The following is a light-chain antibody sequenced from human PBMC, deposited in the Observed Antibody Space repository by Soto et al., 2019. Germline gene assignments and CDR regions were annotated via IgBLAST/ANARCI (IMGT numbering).Light chain of an antibody. J-gene: IGKJ1*01. V-gene: IGKV1-39*01. CDR3: QQSYTTPRT. Sequence: DIQMTQSPSSLSASVGDRVSVTCRASQSISTFLNWYQQRPWEAPKLLIYAASSLQSGFPSRFSGSGCGADFTLTLGSLQPEDFATYYCQQSYTTPRTFVQGTKVEVK. CDR1: QSISTF. CDR2: AAS.